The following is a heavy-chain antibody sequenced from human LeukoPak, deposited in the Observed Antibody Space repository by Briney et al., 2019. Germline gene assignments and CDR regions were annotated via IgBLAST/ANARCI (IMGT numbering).Heavy chain of an antibody. Sequence: GGSLRLSCAASGFTFSSYSMNWVRQAPGRGLEWVSSISSSSSYIYYADSVKGRFTISRDNAKNSLYLQMNSLRAEDTAVYYCAGGYDSSGYKDYYHGMDVWGQGTTVTVSS. V-gene: IGHV3-21*01. CDR1: GFTFSSYS. CDR3: AGGYDSSGYKDYYHGMDV. CDR2: ISSSSSYI. J-gene: IGHJ6*02. D-gene: IGHD3-22*01.